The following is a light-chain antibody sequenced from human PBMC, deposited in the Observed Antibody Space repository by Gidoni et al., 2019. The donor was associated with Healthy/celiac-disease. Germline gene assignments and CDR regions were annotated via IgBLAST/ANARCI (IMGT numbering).Light chain of an antibody. Sequence: EIVLTQSPGTLSLSPGERATLSCRASQSVSSNYLAWYQQKPCQAPRLLIYGASSRATGNPERFSGSGAGTEFTLTISRLEPEDCAVYYCQQYGSSPPGTFGQGTKVEIK. J-gene: IGKJ1*01. CDR1: QSVSSNY. CDR3: QQYGSSPPGT. V-gene: IGKV3-20*01. CDR2: GAS.